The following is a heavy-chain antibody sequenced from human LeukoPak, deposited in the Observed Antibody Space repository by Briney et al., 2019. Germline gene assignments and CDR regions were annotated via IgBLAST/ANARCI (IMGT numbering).Heavy chain of an antibody. D-gene: IGHD1-26*01. Sequence: ASVKVSCKASGYTFTSYDINWVRQATGQGLEWMGWMNPNSGNTGYAQKFQGRVTITRNTSISTAYMELSSLRSEDTAVYYCARGVSGSYSHYYYMDVWGKGTTVTVSS. CDR2: MNPNSGNT. V-gene: IGHV1-8*03. J-gene: IGHJ6*03. CDR3: ARGVSGSYSHYYYMDV. CDR1: GYTFTSYD.